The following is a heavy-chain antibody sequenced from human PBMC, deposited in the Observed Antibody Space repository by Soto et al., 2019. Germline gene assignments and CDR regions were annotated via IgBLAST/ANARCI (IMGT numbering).Heavy chain of an antibody. Sequence: GGPVKVSCKASGYTFTSYSISWVRQPPGQGLEWMGWISAYNGNTNYAQKLQGRVTMTTDTSTSTAYMELRSLRSDDTSVYYCARNLYYYDSSGYPVDYWGQGTLVTVSS. V-gene: IGHV1-18*04. CDR2: ISAYNGNT. D-gene: IGHD3-22*01. J-gene: IGHJ4*02. CDR1: GYTFTSYS. CDR3: ARNLYYYDSSGYPVDY.